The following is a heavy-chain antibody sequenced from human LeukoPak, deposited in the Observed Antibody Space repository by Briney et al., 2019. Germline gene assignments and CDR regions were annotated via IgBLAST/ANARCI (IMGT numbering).Heavy chain of an antibody. CDR1: GGSISSGDYY. CDR3: ARQKILDDNYDSSGYYVDQ. CDR2: IYYSGST. J-gene: IGHJ4*02. V-gene: IGHV4-30-4*01. D-gene: IGHD3-22*01. Sequence: SETLSLTCTVSGGSISSGDYYWSWIRQPPGKGLEWIGHIYYSGSTYYNPSLKSRVTISVDTSKNQFSLNLNSVTASDTAVYYCARQKILDDNYDSSGYYVDQWGQGSLVTVSS.